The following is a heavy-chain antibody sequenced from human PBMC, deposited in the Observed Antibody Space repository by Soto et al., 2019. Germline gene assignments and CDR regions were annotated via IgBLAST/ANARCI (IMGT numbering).Heavy chain of an antibody. CDR2: MNTNSGNT. CDR3: ARGNLGY. CDR1: GYIFITYD. J-gene: IGHJ4*02. V-gene: IGHV1-8*02. Sequence: GASVKVSCKASGYIFITYDITWVRQAPGQGLEWMGWMNTNSGNTDYAQKFQGRVTMTRNTSISTAYMELSSLRSEDTAVYYCARGNLGYWGQGTLVTVS.